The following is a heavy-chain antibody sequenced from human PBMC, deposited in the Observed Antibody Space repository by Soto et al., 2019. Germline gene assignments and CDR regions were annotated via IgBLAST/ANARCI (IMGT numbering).Heavy chain of an antibody. CDR2: IYYSGST. V-gene: IGHV4-31*03. CDR3: ARSHTPDWFDP. Sequence: TLSLTCTVSGGSISSGGYYWSWIRQHPGKGLEWIGYIYYSGSTYYNPSLKSRVTRSVDTSKNQFSLKLSSVTAADTAVYYCARSHTPDWFDPWGQGTLVTVSS. CDR1: GGSISSGGYY. J-gene: IGHJ5*02.